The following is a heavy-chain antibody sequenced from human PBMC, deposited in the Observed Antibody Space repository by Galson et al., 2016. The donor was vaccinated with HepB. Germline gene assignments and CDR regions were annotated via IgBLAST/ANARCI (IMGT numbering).Heavy chain of an antibody. Sequence: QPGSSVKVSCKASGYTFTSYPIHWVRQAPGQRLEWMGWTHAGNGNTKHSQKFQGRVTITRDTSARTAYMELSSLRSEDTAVYYCAKSGCFTNGVCEGGGPFDYWGQGTPVTVSS. V-gene: IGHV1-3*01. CDR3: AKSGCFTNGVCEGGGPFDY. CDR1: GYTFTSYP. CDR2: THAGNGNT. D-gene: IGHD2-8*01. J-gene: IGHJ4*02.